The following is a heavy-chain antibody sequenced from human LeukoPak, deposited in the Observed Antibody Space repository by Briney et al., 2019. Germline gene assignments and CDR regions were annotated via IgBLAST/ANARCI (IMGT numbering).Heavy chain of an antibody. J-gene: IGHJ4*02. CDR2: ITASGGST. Sequence: GGSLRLSCAASGFIFSTYAMSWVRQAPGKGLEWVSSITASGGSTHYADSVKGRFTISRDNSKNTLYLQMNSLRAEDTAVYYCAKAYYDILTELDYWGQGTLVTVSS. CDR1: GFIFSTYA. D-gene: IGHD3-9*01. CDR3: AKAYYDILTELDY. V-gene: IGHV3-23*01.